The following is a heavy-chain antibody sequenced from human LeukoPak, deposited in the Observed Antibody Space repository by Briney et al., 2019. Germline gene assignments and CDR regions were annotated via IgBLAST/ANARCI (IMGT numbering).Heavy chain of an antibody. Sequence: GGSLRLSCAASGFTFSSYGMSWVRQAPGKGLEWVSGISGSGSTTYYADSVKGRFTISRDNSKNTLYLQMNSLRAEDTAIYYCAKGMAAAGIFVYWGQGTLVTVSS. CDR1: GFTFSSYG. CDR2: ISGSGSTT. D-gene: IGHD6-13*01. J-gene: IGHJ4*02. CDR3: AKGMAAAGIFVY. V-gene: IGHV3-23*01.